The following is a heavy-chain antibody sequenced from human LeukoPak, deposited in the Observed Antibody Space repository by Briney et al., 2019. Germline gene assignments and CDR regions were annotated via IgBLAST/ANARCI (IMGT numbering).Heavy chain of an antibody. V-gene: IGHV3-30*01. Sequence: GRSLRLSCAASGFTFSSYAMHWVRQAPGKGLEWVAVISYDGSNKYYADSVKGRFTISRDNSKNTLYLQMNSLRAEDTAVYYCARVGGSSSPWGQETLVTVSS. CDR1: GFTFSSYA. CDR3: ARVGGSSSP. J-gene: IGHJ5*02. D-gene: IGHD2-15*01. CDR2: ISYDGSNK.